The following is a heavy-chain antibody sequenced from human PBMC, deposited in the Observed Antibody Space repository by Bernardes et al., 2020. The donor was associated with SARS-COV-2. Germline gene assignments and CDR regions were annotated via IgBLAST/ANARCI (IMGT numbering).Heavy chain of an antibody. V-gene: IGHV1-69*13. Sequence: SVKVSCKASGDTFTSYAFSWVRQAPGQGLECMGGIIPLFGTTNYAQTFQGRVTIVADESTSTVYMELSSLRSEDTAMYYCARSGTYPDAFDIWGQGTMVTVSS. CDR1: GDTFTSYA. CDR3: ARSGTYPDAFDI. D-gene: IGHD1-26*01. J-gene: IGHJ3*02. CDR2: IIPLFGTT.